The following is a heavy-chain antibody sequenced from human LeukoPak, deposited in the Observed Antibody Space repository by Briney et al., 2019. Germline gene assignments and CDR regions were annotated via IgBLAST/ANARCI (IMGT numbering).Heavy chain of an antibody. CDR3: AKDNGGGWSFDY. J-gene: IGHJ4*02. Sequence: PGGSLRLSCAASGFTFDDYAMHWVRQAPGKGLEWVSLVRGGGYTQYADSVRSRFTISRDNSKNSLYLQMNSLRTEDTALYYCAKDNGGGWSFDYWGLGTLVTVSS. CDR1: GFTFDDYA. CDR2: VRGGGYT. V-gene: IGHV3-43*02. D-gene: IGHD6-19*01.